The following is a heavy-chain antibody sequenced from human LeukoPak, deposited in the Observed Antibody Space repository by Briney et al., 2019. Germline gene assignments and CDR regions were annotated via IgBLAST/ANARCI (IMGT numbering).Heavy chain of an antibody. CDR3: AVYDIVVEPAASEI. CDR1: GFTFSSYS. Sequence: GGSLRVSCAASGFTFSSYSMNWVRQAPGKGLEWVSYISSSSSTIYYADSVKGRFTISRENAKNSLYLQMNSLRAEDTAVYYCAVYDIVVEPAASEIWGQGTMVTVSS. D-gene: IGHD2-2*01. CDR2: ISSSSSTI. V-gene: IGHV3-48*01. J-gene: IGHJ3*02.